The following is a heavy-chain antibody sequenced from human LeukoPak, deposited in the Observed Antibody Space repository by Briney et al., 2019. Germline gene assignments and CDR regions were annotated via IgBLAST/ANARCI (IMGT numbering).Heavy chain of an antibody. J-gene: IGHJ3*02. Sequence: GGSLRLSCVASGFTFSRYWMHWVRQAPGKGLVWVSRINADGTGTAYADSVKGRFTISRDNARNTLYLQMNSLRAEDTAVFYCARERVVRPPDAFDMWGQGTMVTVSS. D-gene: IGHD3-3*01. CDR1: GFTFSRYW. CDR3: ARERVVRPPDAFDM. V-gene: IGHV3-74*01. CDR2: INADGTGT.